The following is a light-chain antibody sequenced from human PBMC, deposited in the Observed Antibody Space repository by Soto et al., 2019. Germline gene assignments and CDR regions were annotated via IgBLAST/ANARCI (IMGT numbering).Light chain of an antibody. J-gene: IGLJ1*01. Sequence: QSALTQPASVSGSPGQSITISCTGTSSDVGGYNYVSWYQQHPGKVPKLMIYEVRYRPSGISTRFSCSKSGNTASLTISGLQAEDEADYYCSSDTSSNTYVFGSGTKLTVL. CDR3: SSDTSSNTYV. CDR1: SSDVGGYNY. CDR2: EVR. V-gene: IGLV2-14*01.